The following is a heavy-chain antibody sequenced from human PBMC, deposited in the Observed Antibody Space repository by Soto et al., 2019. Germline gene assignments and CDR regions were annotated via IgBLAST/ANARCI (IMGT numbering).Heavy chain of an antibody. J-gene: IGHJ4*02. CDR2: ISAYNGNT. V-gene: IGHV1-18*01. Sequence: ASVKVSCKASGYTFTSYGISWVRQAPGQGLEWMGWISAYNGNTNYAQKLQGRVTMTTDTSTSTAYMELRSLRSDDTAVYYCATTRRYCSGGSCIDYWGQGTLVIVSS. CDR3: ATTRRYCSGGSCIDY. CDR1: GYTFTSYG. D-gene: IGHD2-15*01.